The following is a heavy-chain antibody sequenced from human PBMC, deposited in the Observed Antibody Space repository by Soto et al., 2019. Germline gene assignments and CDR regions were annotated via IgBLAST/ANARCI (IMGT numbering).Heavy chain of an antibody. J-gene: IGHJ5*02. V-gene: IGHV4-30-4*01. Sequence: QVQLQESGPGLVKPSQTLSLTCTVSGGSISSGDYYWSWIRQPPGKGLEWIGYIYYSGSTYYNPSLKSRVTISVDTSKNQFSLKLSSVTAADTAVYYCAREGWHGDYESSWFDPWGQGTLVTVSS. D-gene: IGHD4-17*01. CDR2: IYYSGST. CDR3: AREGWHGDYESSWFDP. CDR1: GGSISSGDYY.